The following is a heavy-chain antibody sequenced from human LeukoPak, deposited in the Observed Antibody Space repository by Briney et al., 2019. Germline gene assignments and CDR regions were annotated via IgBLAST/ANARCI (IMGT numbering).Heavy chain of an antibody. V-gene: IGHV3-48*01. CDR2: ISSTSTTL. CDR1: GFTFSSYA. CDR3: ARLEEDYDILTGYYPRPDYGMDV. J-gene: IGHJ6*02. D-gene: IGHD3-9*01. Sequence: GGSLRLSCAASGFTFSSYAMSWVRQAPGKGLEWVSYISSTSTTLYYADSVRGRFTISRDNAKNSLYLQMNSLRAEDTAVYYCARLEEDYDILTGYYPRPDYGMDVWGQGTTVTVSS.